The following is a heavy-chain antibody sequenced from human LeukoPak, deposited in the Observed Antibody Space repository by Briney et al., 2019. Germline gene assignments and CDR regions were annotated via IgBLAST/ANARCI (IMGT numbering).Heavy chain of an antibody. CDR1: GFTVKSNY. J-gene: IGHJ6*02. Sequence: GGSLRLSCAASGFTVKSNYMSWVRQAPGKGLEWVSAISGSGGSTYYADSVKGRFTISRDNSKNTLYLQMNSLRAEDTAVYYCAKALSLAAAGPRYYYYGMDVWGQGTTVTVSS. D-gene: IGHD6-13*01. CDR3: AKALSLAAAGPRYYYYGMDV. CDR2: ISGSGGST. V-gene: IGHV3-23*01.